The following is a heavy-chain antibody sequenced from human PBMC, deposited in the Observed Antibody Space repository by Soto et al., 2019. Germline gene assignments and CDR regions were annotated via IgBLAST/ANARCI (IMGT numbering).Heavy chain of an antibody. CDR3: ARGGGVGVAGSAAFEM. J-gene: IGHJ3*02. D-gene: IGHD3-3*01. V-gene: IGHV1-2*02. CDR1: GYPVTAYY. CDR2: INPATGAA. Sequence: QLHLVHSGAVVKKPGASVTVSCSASGYPVTAYYMHWVRQAPGRGLEWMGGINPATGAAQDTQPFPGRAPLTRDTSTSTVFMELSGLTSEDTAVFYCARGGGVGVAGSAAFEMWGQGTVVTVSS.